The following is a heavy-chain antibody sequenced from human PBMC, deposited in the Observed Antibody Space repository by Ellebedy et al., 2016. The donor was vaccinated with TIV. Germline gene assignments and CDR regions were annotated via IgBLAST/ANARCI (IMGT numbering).Heavy chain of an antibody. CDR3: ARLKYSSSWYLPYYYYYGMDV. CDR1: GGSISSYY. Sequence: SETLSLTCTVSGGSISSYYWSWIRQPPGKGLEWIGYIYYSGSTNYNPSLKSRVTISVDTSKNQFSLKLSSVTAADTAVYYCARLKYSSSWYLPYYYYYGMDVWGQGTTVTVSS. D-gene: IGHD6-13*01. CDR2: IYYSGST. V-gene: IGHV4-59*08. J-gene: IGHJ6*02.